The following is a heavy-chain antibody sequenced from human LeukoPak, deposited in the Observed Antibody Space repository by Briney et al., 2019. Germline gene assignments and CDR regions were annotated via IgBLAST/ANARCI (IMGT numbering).Heavy chain of an antibody. J-gene: IGHJ4*02. CDR1: GFTLSSYA. D-gene: IGHD1-26*01. V-gene: IGHV3-23*01. CDR2: ISGSGGST. Sequence: GALRLSCAASGFTLSSYAMSWVRQAPGKGLEWVSAISGSGGSTYYADSVKGRFTISGDNSKNTLYLQMNSLRAEDTAVYYCAKVYYEWEPQQFDYWGQGTLVTVSS. CDR3: AKVYYEWEPQQFDY.